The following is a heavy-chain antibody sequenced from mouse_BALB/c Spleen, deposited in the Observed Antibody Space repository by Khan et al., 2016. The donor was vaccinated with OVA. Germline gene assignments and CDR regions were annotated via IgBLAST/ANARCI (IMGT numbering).Heavy chain of an antibody. J-gene: IGHJ3*01. CDR1: GYSFSTYY. V-gene: IGHV1S135*01. CDR2: IDPFNGGT. CDR3: ARHGSTSWFAY. Sequence: EVQLQESGPELMKPGASVKISCKASGYSFSTYYIHWVTRSHGKTLEWLGYIDPFNGGTTYNQKFKGKATLTVDKSSSTAYMHLTSLTSEDSAVYYCARHGSTSWFAYWGQGTLVTVSA. D-gene: IGHD1-1*01.